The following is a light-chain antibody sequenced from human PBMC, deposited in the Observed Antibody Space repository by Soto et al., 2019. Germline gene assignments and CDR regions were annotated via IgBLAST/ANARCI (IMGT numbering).Light chain of an antibody. CDR1: QSVSSTY. Sequence: EIVLTQSPGTLSLSPGERATLSCRASQSVSSTYLAWYQQKPGQAPRLLIYGASSRATGIPDRFSGGGSGTDFTLTISRVEPEDFAVYYCQQCGSSPWTFGQGTNVDIK. CDR2: GAS. CDR3: QQCGSSPWT. V-gene: IGKV3-20*01. J-gene: IGKJ1*01.